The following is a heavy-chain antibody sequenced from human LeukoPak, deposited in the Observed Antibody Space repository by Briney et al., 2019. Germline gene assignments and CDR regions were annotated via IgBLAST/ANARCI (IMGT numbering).Heavy chain of an antibody. CDR1: GYSFTNYW. CDR3: ARVGYYYVSGGFYAQPFDF. D-gene: IGHD3-22*01. J-gene: IGHJ4*02. Sequence: GESLKISCKVSGYSFTNYWIGWVRQMPGKGLEWMGIIYPPDSDTRYRPSFQGQVTMSADESISTAYLQWSSLKASDTAIYYCARVGYYYVSGGFYAQPFDFWGQGTLVTVSS. V-gene: IGHV5-51*01. CDR2: IYPPDSDT.